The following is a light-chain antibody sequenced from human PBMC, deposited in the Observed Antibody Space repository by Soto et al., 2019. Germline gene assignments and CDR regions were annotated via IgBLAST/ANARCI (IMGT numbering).Light chain of an antibody. Sequence: QSALTQPPSASGSPGQSVTISCTGTSSDVGGYKYVSWYQQHPGKAPKLMIYEVSKRPSGVPDRFSGSKSGNTASLTVSGLQAEDEAYYYCSSYAGSNNLLFGGGTKLTVL. CDR2: EVS. CDR1: SSDVGGYKY. J-gene: IGLJ2*01. V-gene: IGLV2-8*01. CDR3: SSYAGSNNLL.